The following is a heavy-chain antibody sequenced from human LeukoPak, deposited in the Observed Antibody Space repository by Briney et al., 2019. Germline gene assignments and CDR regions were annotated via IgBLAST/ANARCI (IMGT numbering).Heavy chain of an antibody. CDR1: GFTFSSYS. J-gene: IGHJ4*02. V-gene: IGHV3-48*01. Sequence: GGSLRLSCAASGFTFSSYSMNWVRQAPGKGLEWVSYISSSGSTIYYADSVKGRFTISRDNSKNTLYLQMNSLRAEDTAVYYCARGETYYDILTGYSHGGYWGQGTLVTVSS. CDR2: ISSSGSTI. D-gene: IGHD3-9*01. CDR3: ARGETYYDILTGYSHGGY.